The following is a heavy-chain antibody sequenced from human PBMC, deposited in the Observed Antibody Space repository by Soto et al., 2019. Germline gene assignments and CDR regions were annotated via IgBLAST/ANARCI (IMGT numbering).Heavy chain of an antibody. D-gene: IGHD3-22*01. V-gene: IGHV4-61*01. Sequence: SSETLSLTCTVSGVSVSSGSYYWSWIRQPPGKGLEWIGYIYYNGITNYSPPLKSRVTISVDMSKNQFSLKLTSVTAADTAVYYRAREEYFDSSGYARAFDIWGQGTVVTVS. CDR2: IYYNGIT. CDR1: GVSVSSGSYY. CDR3: AREEYFDSSGYARAFDI. J-gene: IGHJ3*02.